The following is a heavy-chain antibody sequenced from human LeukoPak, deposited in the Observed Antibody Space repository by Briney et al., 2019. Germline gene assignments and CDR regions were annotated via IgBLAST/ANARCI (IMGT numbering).Heavy chain of an antibody. CDR1: GGSFSGYY. CDR3: ARGEGINWFDP. CDR2: INHSGST. J-gene: IGHJ5*02. D-gene: IGHD3-10*01. V-gene: IGHV4-34*01. Sequence: SETLPLTCAVYGGSFSGYYWSWIRQPPGKGLEWIGEINHSGSTNYNPSLKSRVTISVDTSKNQFSLKLSSVTAADTAVYYCARGEGINWFDPWGQGTLVTVSS.